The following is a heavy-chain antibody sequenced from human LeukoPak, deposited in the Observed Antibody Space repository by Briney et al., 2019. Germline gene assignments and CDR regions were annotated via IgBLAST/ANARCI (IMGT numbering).Heavy chain of an antibody. V-gene: IGHV3-23*01. Sequence: GSLRLSCAASGFTFSSHAMSWVRQAPGKGLEWVSDISGSGDSTNYADSVKGRFSISRDNSKKTLYLQINRLRGEDTALYHCALESGSYYGYFEQWGQGTLVTVSS. CDR2: ISGSGDST. CDR3: ALESGSYYGYFEQ. D-gene: IGHD1-26*01. J-gene: IGHJ1*01. CDR1: GFTFSSHA.